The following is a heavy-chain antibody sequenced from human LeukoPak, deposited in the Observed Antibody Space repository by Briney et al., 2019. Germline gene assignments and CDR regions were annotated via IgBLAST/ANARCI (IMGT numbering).Heavy chain of an antibody. Sequence: GGSLRLSCAASGFTFDSYAMHWVRQAPGKGLEWVAVISYDGNNKDYEDSGKGRFTISRDNSKNTVHLHMNSLRTEDTAVYFCAKDRVGEGVAAIDYWGQGTLVTVSS. J-gene: IGHJ4*02. CDR3: AKDRVGEGVAAIDY. CDR1: GFTFDSYA. D-gene: IGHD6-19*01. CDR2: ISYDGNNK. V-gene: IGHV3-30*18.